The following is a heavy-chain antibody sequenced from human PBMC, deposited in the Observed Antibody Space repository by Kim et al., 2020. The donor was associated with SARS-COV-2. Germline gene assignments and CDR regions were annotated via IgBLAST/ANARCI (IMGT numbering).Heavy chain of an antibody. J-gene: IGHJ6*02. D-gene: IGHD3-10*01. V-gene: IGHV5-51*01. CDR2: IYPDDYDT. CDR3: ARDRMYGSGSWVGGDV. Sequence: GESLKISCKGSGYSFTKYWIGWVRQMPGKGLEWMGIIYPDDYDTRYSPSFQGQVTISVDKSISTAYLQWRSLKASDTAMYYCARDRMYGSGSWVGGDVWGQGTTVTVSS. CDR1: GYSFTKYW.